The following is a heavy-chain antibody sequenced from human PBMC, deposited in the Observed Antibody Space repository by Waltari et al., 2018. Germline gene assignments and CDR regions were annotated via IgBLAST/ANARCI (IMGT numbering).Heavy chain of an antibody. Sequence: QVHLQQWGAGLLKPSETLSLTCAVSGGSFTDFYWSWFRQSPTKGLGGVGETNRSGSTNHSPSLKSRVTMSGDTSKNQFSLNLSSITAADTAVYYCARGNILGSAWYQRKGSFDSWGQGTLVAVSS. CDR3: ARGNILGSAWYQRKGSFDS. J-gene: IGHJ4*01. V-gene: IGHV4-34*02. CDR2: TNRSGST. CDR1: GGSFTDFY. D-gene: IGHD6-19*01.